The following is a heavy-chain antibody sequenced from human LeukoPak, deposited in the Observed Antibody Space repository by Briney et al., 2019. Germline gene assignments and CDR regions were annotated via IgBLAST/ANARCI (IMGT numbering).Heavy chain of an antibody. CDR3: ARRTYYDTLTGYNYWYFDL. CDR1: GVSISDYY. V-gene: IGHV4-59*01. J-gene: IGHJ2*01. D-gene: IGHD3-9*01. CDR2: IYYTGST. Sequence: SETLSLTCTVSGVSISDYYWSWVRQPPGKELEWIGYIYYTGSTDYNTSLKSRVTMSVDTSKNQFSLNLRSVTATDTAVYYCARRTYYDTLTGYNYWYFDLWGRGTLVTVSS.